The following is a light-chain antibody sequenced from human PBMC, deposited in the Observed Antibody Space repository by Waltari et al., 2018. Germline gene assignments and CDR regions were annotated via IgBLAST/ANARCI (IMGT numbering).Light chain of an antibody. V-gene: IGKV3-20*01. CDR1: QSVSIY. J-gene: IGKJ1*01. Sequence: IVLTPSPGTLSLSPGARATLSCRASQSVSIYLAWYQQKPGQAPRLLIYHTSTRATGIPDRFSGSGSGTDFSLTISGLEPEDFAVYYCQHYKNLPVSFGQGTRVEIK. CDR3: QHYKNLPVS. CDR2: HTS.